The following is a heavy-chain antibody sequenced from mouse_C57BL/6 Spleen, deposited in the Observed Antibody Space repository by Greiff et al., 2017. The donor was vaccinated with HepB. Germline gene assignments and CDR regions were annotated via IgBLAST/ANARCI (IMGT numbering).Heavy chain of an antibody. CDR3: TRDEYYGSSSLFAY. CDR2: ISSGGDYI. Sequence: EVQRVESGEGLVKPGGSLKLSCAASGFTFSSYAMSWVRQTPEKRLEWVAYISSGGDYIYYADTVKGRFTISRDNARNTLYLQMSSLKSEDTAMYYCTRDEYYGSSSLFAYWGQGTLVTVSA. V-gene: IGHV5-9-1*02. CDR1: GFTFSSYA. J-gene: IGHJ3*01. D-gene: IGHD1-1*01.